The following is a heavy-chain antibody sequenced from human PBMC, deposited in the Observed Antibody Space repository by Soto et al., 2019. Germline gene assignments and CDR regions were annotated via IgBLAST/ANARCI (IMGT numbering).Heavy chain of an antibody. D-gene: IGHD6-19*01. V-gene: IGHV3-11*01. CDR1: GFTFSDYY. CDR3: GLRIAVAGTIDY. J-gene: IGHJ4*02. Sequence: GGSLRLSCAASGFTFSDYYMSWIRQAPGKGLEWVSYISSSGSTIYYADSVKGRFTISRDNAKNSLYLQMNSLRAEDTAVYYCGLRIAVAGTIDYWGQGTLVTVSS. CDR2: ISSSGSTI.